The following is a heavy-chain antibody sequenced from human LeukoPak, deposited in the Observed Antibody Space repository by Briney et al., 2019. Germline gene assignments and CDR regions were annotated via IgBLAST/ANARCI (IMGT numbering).Heavy chain of an antibody. V-gene: IGHV4-59*01. J-gene: IGHJ5*02. CDR1: GGSISSYY. CDR3: ARENGSSWYNWFDP. D-gene: IGHD6-13*01. CDR2: IYYSGST. Sequence: SETLSLTCTVSGGSISSYYWSWIRQPPGKGLEWIGYIYYSGSTNYNPSLKSRVTISVDTSKNQFSLKQSSVTAADTAVYYCARENGSSWYNWFDPWGQGTLVTVSS.